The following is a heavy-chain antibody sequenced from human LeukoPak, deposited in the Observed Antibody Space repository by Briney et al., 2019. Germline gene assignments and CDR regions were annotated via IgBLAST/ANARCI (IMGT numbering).Heavy chain of an antibody. J-gene: IGHJ4*02. CDR1: GGTFSSYA. CDR3: ARVSPVATGWYFDY. Sequence: GSSVKVSCKASGGTFSSYAISWVRQAPGQGLEWMGGIIPIFGTANYAQKFQGRVTVTRDTSTSTVHMELSGLRSEDTAVYYCARVSPVATGWYFDYWGQGTLVTVSS. D-gene: IGHD5-12*01. CDR2: IIPIFGTA. V-gene: IGHV1-69*05.